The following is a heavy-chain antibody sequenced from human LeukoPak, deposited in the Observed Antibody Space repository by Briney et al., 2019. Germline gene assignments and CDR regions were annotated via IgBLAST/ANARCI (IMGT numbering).Heavy chain of an antibody. V-gene: IGHV4-59*01. CDR1: GGSISSNY. CDR3: ARNPTSGWFDY. CDR2: IYYSGST. D-gene: IGHD6-19*01. Sequence: SETLSLTCTVSGGSISSNYWSWIRQPPGKGLEWIGCIYYSGSTSYNPSLKSRVTISVDTSKNQFSLKVSSVTAADTAVYYCARNPTSGWFDYWGQGTLVNVSS. J-gene: IGHJ4*02.